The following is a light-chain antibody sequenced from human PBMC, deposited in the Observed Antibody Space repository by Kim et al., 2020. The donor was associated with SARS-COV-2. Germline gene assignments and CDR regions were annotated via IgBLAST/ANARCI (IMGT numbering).Light chain of an antibody. CDR1: QSVSSN. Sequence: VSPGERATLSGRASQSVSSNLAWYQQKPGQAPRLLIYGASTRATGFPARFSGSGSGTEFTLTISSLQSEDFAVYYCQQYNNLITFGGGTKVDIK. CDR2: GAS. CDR3: QQYNNLIT. V-gene: IGKV3-15*01. J-gene: IGKJ4*01.